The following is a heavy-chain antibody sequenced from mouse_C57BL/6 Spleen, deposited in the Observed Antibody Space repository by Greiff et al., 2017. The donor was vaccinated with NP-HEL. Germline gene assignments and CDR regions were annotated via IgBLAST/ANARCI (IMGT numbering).Heavy chain of an antibody. V-gene: IGHV1-22*01. CDR2: INPNNGGT. Sequence: EVQLQQSGPELVKPGASVKMSCKASGYTFTDYNMHWVKQSHGKSLEWIGYINPNNGGTSYNQKFKGKATLTVNKSSSTAYMELRSLTSEDSAVYYCARVYYYGSSYDYWGQSTTLTVSS. J-gene: IGHJ2*01. D-gene: IGHD1-1*01. CDR1: GYTFTDYN. CDR3: ARVYYYGSSYDY.